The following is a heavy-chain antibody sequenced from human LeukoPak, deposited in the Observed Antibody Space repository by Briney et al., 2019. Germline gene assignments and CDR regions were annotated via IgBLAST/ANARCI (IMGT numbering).Heavy chain of an antibody. CDR3: ARDSGYSYGYFDY. Sequence: SETLSLTCTVSGGSISSYYWSWIRQPPGKGLERIGYIYYSGSTNYNPSLKSRVTISVDTSKNQFSLKLSSVTAADTAVYYCARDSGYSYGYFDYWGQGTLVTVSS. D-gene: IGHD5-18*01. CDR2: IYYSGST. J-gene: IGHJ4*02. V-gene: IGHV4-59*01. CDR1: GGSISSYY.